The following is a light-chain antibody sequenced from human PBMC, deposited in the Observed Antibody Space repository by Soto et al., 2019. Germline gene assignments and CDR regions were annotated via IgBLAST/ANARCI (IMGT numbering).Light chain of an antibody. CDR3: QQRSNSYT. CDR2: DAA. Sequence: EIVLTQSPATLSLSPGERATLSCRASQSVSSYLAWYQQKPGKAPRLLIYDAANRATGIPARFSGSGSGTDFTLTISSLEPEDIAVYYCQQRSNSYTFGQGTKLEIK. V-gene: IGKV3-11*01. CDR1: QSVSSY. J-gene: IGKJ2*01.